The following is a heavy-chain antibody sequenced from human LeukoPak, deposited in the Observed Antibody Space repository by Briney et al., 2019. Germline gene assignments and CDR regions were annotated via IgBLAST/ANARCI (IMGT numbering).Heavy chain of an antibody. V-gene: IGHV3-43*01. CDR3: AKERDGHKDGLAH. D-gene: IGHD5-24*01. CDR2: IRGADTT. J-gene: IGHJ4*02. CDR1: GFNFNAYT. Sequence: GGSLSLSCATSGFNFNAYTMHWVRQAPGKGLEWVSFIRGADTTNYADSVKGRFTVSSDSSKNSLYLQMNSLRPEDTGLYYCAKERDGHKDGLAHWGRGTLVTVSS.